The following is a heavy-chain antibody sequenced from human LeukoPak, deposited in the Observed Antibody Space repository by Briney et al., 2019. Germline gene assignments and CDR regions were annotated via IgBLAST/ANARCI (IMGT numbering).Heavy chain of an antibody. CDR1: GFTFNSYE. J-gene: IGHJ3*02. D-gene: IGHD3-16*01. V-gene: IGHV3-13*01. Sequence: GGSLRLSCAASGFTFNSYEMHWVRQATGKGLEWVSGIGTAGDTYYPDSVKGRFTISREDDKNSLYLQMHSLRAGDTAVYYCVRDLTGENAFDIWGQGTMVTVSS. CDR3: VRDLTGENAFDI. CDR2: IGTAGDT.